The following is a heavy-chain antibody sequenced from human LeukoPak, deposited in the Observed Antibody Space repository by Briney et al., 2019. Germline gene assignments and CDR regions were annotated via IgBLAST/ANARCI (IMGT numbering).Heavy chain of an antibody. V-gene: IGHV4-34*01. CDR1: GGSFSGYY. D-gene: IGHD1-26*01. J-gene: IGHJ3*02. CDR3: AIASGATRPCAFDI. Sequence: SETLSLTCAVYGGSFSGYYWSWIRQPPGKGLEWIGEINHSGSTNYNPSLKSRVTISVDTSKNQFSLKLSSVTAADTAVYYCAIASGATRPCAFDIWGQGTMVTVSS. CDR2: INHSGST.